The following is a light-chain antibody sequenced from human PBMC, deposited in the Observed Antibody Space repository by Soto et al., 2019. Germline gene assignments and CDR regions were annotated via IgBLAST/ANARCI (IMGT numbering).Light chain of an antibody. V-gene: IGLV1-40*01. CDR1: SSNIGAGYD. CDR2: GNS. Sequence: QSVLTQPPSVSGSPGQRVTISCTGSSSNIGAGYDVHWYQQLPGTAPKLLIYGNSNRPSGVPDRFSGSKSGTSASLAITGLQAEDEAADYCQSYDSSLSGSVFGGGTKLTVL. J-gene: IGLJ2*01. CDR3: QSYDSSLSGSV.